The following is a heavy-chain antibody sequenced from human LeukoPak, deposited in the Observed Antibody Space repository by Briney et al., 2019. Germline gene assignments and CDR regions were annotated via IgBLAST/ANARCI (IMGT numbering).Heavy chain of an antibody. Sequence: GASVKVSCKASGYTFTSYYMHWVRQAPGQGLEWMGWINANSGDTNYAQKFQGGVTMTRDTSISTAYMGLSRLRSDDTAVYYCASKWVTYYYNSSAYHYPTDVFDIWGQGTMVTVSS. CDR1: GYTFTSYY. V-gene: IGHV1-2*02. J-gene: IGHJ3*02. CDR3: ASKWVTYYYNSSAYHYPTDVFDI. CDR2: INANSGDT. D-gene: IGHD3-22*01.